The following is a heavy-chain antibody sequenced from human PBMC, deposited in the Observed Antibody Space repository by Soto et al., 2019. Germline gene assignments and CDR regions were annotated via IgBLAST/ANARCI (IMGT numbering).Heavy chain of an antibody. V-gene: IGHV3-72*01. Sequence: EVQLVESGGGLVQPGGSLRLSCAASGFTFSDHYMDWVRQTPGKGLEWVGRTRNKANSYTTEYAASVKGRFTISRDESENSLYLQMNSLKTEDTDVYYCVRVRDYATDYWGQGNLVTVSS. D-gene: IGHD4-17*01. CDR3: VRVRDYATDY. CDR2: TRNKANSYTT. CDR1: GFTFSDHY. J-gene: IGHJ4*02.